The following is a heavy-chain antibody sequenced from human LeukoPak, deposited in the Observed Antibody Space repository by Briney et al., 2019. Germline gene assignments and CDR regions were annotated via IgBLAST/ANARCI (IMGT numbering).Heavy chain of an antibody. CDR3: ARQTGSGLFILP. CDR2: ISGSSSYI. CDR1: GFTFSSYS. Sequence: AGGSLRLSCAASGFTFSSYSMNWVRQAPGKGLEWVSFISGSSSYIYYADSVKGRFTISRDNAKNSLYLQVNSLRADDTAVYYCARQTGSGLFILPGGQGTLVTVSS. J-gene: IGHJ4*02. D-gene: IGHD3/OR15-3a*01. V-gene: IGHV3-21*01.